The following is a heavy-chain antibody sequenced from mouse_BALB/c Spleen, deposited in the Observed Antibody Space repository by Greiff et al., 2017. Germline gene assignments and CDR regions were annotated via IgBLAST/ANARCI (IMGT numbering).Heavy chain of an antibody. Sequence: VQLQQSGAELVKPGASVKLSCTASGFNIKDTYMHWVKQRPEQGLEWIGRIDPANGNTKYDPKFQGKATITADTSSNTAYLQLSSLTSEDTAVYYCARSDYYGRAWFAYWGQGTLVTVSA. CDR3: ARSDYYGRAWFAY. D-gene: IGHD1-1*01. CDR1: GFNIKDTY. J-gene: IGHJ3*01. V-gene: IGHV14-3*02. CDR2: IDPANGNT.